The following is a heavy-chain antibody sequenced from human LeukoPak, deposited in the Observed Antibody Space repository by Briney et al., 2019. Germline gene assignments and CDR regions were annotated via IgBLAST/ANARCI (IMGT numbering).Heavy chain of an antibody. J-gene: IGHJ3*02. CDR2: IIPIFGTA. CDR1: GGTFSTYT. CDR3: ARDRSFSSPDAFDI. Sequence: EASVTVSCKASGGTFSTYTISWLRQAPGQGLEWMGGIIPIFGTANSAQKFQGRVTITTDESTSTAYMELSSLRYEDTAVYYCARDRSFSSPDAFDIWGQGTMVTVSS. V-gene: IGHV1-69*05. D-gene: IGHD6-6*01.